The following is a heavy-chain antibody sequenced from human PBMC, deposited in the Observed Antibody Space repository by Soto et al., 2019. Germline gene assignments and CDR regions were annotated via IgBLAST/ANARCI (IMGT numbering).Heavy chain of an antibody. Sequence: QVQLVQSGAEVKKPGASVKVSCKASGYTFTGYYMHWVRQAPGQGLEWMGWINPNSGGTNYAQKFQGRVTMTRDTSISTAYMEVSRLRSDDTAVYYCARDLPHTARGRGYYFDYWGQGTLVTVSS. V-gene: IGHV1-2*02. CDR2: INPNSGGT. J-gene: IGHJ4*02. CDR3: ARDLPHTARGRGYYFDY. D-gene: IGHD5-18*01. CDR1: GYTFTGYY.